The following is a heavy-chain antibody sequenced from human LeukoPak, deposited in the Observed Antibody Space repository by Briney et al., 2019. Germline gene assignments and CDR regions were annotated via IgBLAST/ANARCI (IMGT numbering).Heavy chain of an antibody. D-gene: IGHD5-18*01. Sequence: GGSLRLSCAASGFTVITNYMSWIRQAPGKGLEWVSAISGSGGSTYYADSVKGRFTISRDNSKNTLYLQMNSLRAEDTAVYYCAKGGLGYSYGPPTKNDYWGQGTLVTVSS. CDR1: GFTVITNY. J-gene: IGHJ4*02. V-gene: IGHV3-23*01. CDR3: AKGGLGYSYGPPTKNDY. CDR2: ISGSGGST.